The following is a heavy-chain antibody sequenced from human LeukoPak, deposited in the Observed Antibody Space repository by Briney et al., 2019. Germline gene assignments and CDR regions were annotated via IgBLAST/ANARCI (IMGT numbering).Heavy chain of an antibody. CDR2: INHSGST. J-gene: IGHJ3*02. Sequence: SETLSLTCAVYGGSFSGYYWSWIRQPPGKGLEWIGEINHSGSTNYNPSLKSRVTISVDTSKNQFSLKLSSVTAADTAVYYCARVNYDSSGTGAFDIWGQGTMVTVSS. V-gene: IGHV4-34*01. CDR3: ARVNYDSSGTGAFDI. D-gene: IGHD3-22*01. CDR1: GGSFSGYY.